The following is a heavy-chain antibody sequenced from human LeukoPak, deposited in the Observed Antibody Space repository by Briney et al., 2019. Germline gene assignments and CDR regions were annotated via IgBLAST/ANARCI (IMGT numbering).Heavy chain of an antibody. Sequence: PGGSLRLSCAASGFTFSSYAMSSVRQAPGKGLEWVSAISGSGGITYYADSVKGRFTISRDNSKNTLYLQMNSLRAEDATVYYCAKGPYSAFDIWGQGTMVTVSS. CDR3: AKGPYSAFDI. J-gene: IGHJ3*02. V-gene: IGHV3-23*01. CDR1: GFTFSSYA. D-gene: IGHD2-15*01. CDR2: ISGSGGIT.